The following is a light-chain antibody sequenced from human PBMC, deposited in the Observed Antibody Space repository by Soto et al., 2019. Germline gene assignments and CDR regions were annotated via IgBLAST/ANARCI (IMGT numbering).Light chain of an antibody. CDR1: SGDVGAYNH. V-gene: IGLV2-14*01. Sequence: QSALTQPASVSGSPGQSITVSCTGTSGDVGAYNHVSWYQQHPGKAPKLIISEVTNRPSGVSNRFSGSKSGNTASLTISGLQTEDEADYYCTSYTTIRTYVFGSGTNVTVL. CDR2: EVT. J-gene: IGLJ1*01. CDR3: TSYTTIRTYV.